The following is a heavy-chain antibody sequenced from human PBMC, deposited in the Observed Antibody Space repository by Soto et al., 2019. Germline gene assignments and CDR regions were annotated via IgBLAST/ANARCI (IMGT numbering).Heavy chain of an antibody. V-gene: IGHV3-74*01. D-gene: IGHD3-16*01. J-gene: IGHJ4*02. CDR3: ARDLGGSHDY. Sequence: GSLRLSCAASGFTFSTYWMHWVRQAPGKGLVWVSRIKIDGSVTTYADSVKGRFTISRDNAKNTLYLQMNTLRAEDTAVYYCARDLGGSHDYWGRGTLVTVSS. CDR2: IKIDGSVT. CDR1: GFTFSTYW.